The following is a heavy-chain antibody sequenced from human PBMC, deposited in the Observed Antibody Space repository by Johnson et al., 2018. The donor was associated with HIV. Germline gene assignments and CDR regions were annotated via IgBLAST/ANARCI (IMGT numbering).Heavy chain of an antibody. Sequence: VQLVESGGGVVQPGRSLRLSCAASGFTFSSYAMTWVRQAPGKGLEWVSSISGNVGTTYYADSVKGRFTISRDNSKNTLSLQMNSLRAEDTAVYYCARATGAVPNPGTGSNDAFDIWGQGTMVTVSS. CDR3: ARATGAVPNPGTGSNDAFDI. J-gene: IGHJ3*02. CDR1: GFTFSSYA. V-gene: IGHV3-23*04. CDR2: ISGNVGTT. D-gene: IGHD1-1*01.